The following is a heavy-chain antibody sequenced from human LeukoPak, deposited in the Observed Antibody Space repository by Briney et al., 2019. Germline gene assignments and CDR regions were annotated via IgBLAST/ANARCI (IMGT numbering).Heavy chain of an antibody. Sequence: GGSLRLSCAASGFTFSGSAMHWVRQASGKGLEWVGRIRSKANSYATAYAASVKGRFTISRDDSKNTAYLQMNSLKTEDTAVYYCARVPRNYFDYWGQGTLVTVSS. J-gene: IGHJ4*02. V-gene: IGHV3-73*01. CDR3: ARVPRNYFDY. CDR1: GFTFSGSA. CDR2: IRSKANSYAT.